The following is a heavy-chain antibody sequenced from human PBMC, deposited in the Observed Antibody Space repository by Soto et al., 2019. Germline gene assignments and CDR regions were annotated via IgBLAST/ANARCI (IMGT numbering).Heavy chain of an antibody. J-gene: IGHJ5*02. CDR2: ISAYNGNT. V-gene: IGHV1-18*01. CDR3: ARVVVAAPGSTYNWFDP. Sequence: VQLVQSGAEVKNPGASVKVSCKASGYTFTSYGISWVRQAPGQGLEWMGWISAYNGNTNYAQKLQGRVTMTTDTSTSTAYMELWSLRSDDTAVYYCARVVVAAPGSTYNWFDPWGQGTLVPVSS. D-gene: IGHD2-15*01. CDR1: GYTFTSYG.